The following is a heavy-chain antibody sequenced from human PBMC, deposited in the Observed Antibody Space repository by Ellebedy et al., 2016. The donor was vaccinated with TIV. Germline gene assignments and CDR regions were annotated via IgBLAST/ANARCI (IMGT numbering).Heavy chain of an antibody. V-gene: IGHV3-11*06. J-gene: IGHJ6*02. D-gene: IGHD4-17*01. CDR1: GFSFSDYY. CDR3: ARDMSRDYAYYYGMDV. CDR2: ISSSSSYT. Sequence: PGGSLRLSCAASGFSFSDYYMSRIRQAPGKGLEWVSYISSSSSYTNYADSVKGRFTISRDNAKNSLYLQMNSLSAEDAAVYYCARDMSRDYAYYYGMDVWGQGTTVTVSS.